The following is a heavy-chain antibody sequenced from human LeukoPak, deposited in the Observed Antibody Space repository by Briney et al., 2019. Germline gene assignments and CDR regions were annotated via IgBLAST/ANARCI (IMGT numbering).Heavy chain of an antibody. D-gene: IGHD1-14*01. CDR1: GYSFSSYS. CDR2: MNPNSGNT. J-gene: IGHJ6*03. Sequence: ASVTVSCKASGYSFSSYSLNWVRQATGQGLEWMGWMNPNSGNTGYAQKFQGRVTITRNTSISTAYMELSSLRSEDTAVYYCARGYLNPYYSYYYMDVWGKGTTVTVSS. V-gene: IGHV1-8*03. CDR3: ARGYLNPYYSYYYMDV.